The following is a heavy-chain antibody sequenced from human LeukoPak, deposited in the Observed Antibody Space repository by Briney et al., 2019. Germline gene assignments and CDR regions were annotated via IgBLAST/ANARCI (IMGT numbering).Heavy chain of an antibody. CDR3: AVAAPTEQFVTSLIDY. CDR1: GGSIRSYY. V-gene: IGHV4-4*07. Sequence: SETLSLICTVSGGSIRSYYWSWIRQPAGKGLEWIGRIYTSGSTNYNPSLKSRVTMSVDTSKNQFSLKLSSVTAADTAVYYCAVAAPTEQFVTSLIDYWGQGTLVTVSS. J-gene: IGHJ4*02. D-gene: IGHD6-19*01. CDR2: IYTSGST.